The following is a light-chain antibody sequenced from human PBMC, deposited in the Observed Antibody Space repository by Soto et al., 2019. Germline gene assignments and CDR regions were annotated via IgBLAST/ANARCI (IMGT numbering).Light chain of an antibody. CDR2: DVS. CDR3: SSYTSSSTVV. Sequence: QSALTQPASVSGSPGQSITISCTGSSSDVGAYNSVSWYQQHPGKVPKLMIYDVSNRPSGVSNRFSGSKSGNTASLIISGLQAEDEADYSCSSYTSSSTVVFGGGTKVTVL. CDR1: SSDVGAYNS. V-gene: IGLV2-14*01. J-gene: IGLJ3*02.